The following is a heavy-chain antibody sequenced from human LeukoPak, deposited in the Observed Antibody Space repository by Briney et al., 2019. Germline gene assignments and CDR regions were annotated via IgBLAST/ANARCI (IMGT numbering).Heavy chain of an antibody. CDR2: ISYDGSNK. CDR3: AKDHQGRYYFDY. V-gene: IGHV3-30*18. CDR1: GFTFSSYG. Sequence: GGSLRLSCAASGFTFSSYGMHWVRQAPGKGLEWVAVISYDGSNKYYADSVKGRFTISRDNSKNTLYLQMNSLRAEDTAVYYCAKDHQGRYYFDYWGQGTLVTVSS. J-gene: IGHJ4*02.